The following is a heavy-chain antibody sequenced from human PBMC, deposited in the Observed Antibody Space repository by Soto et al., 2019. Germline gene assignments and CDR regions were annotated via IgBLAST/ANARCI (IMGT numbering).Heavy chain of an antibody. D-gene: IGHD2-21*01. CDR3: AREKGQESSGEPSAFXI. J-gene: IGHJ3*02. V-gene: IGHV1-18*01. CDR2: FSAYNGNT. CDR1: GYTFTSYG. Sequence: GASVKVACKASGYTFTSYGISWVRQAPGQGLEGLGWFSAYNGNTNYAPKLQGRVTMTTDTSTSTAYMELRSLRSDDTAVYYCAREKGQESSGEPSAFXIWGQGTMVTVSS.